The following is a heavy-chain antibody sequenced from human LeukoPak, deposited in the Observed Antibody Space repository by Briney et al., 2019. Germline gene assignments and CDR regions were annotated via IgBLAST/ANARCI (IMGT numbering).Heavy chain of an antibody. CDR3: ARDMTTVTTPHAFDI. V-gene: IGHV4-34*01. CDR2: LNHSGST. CDR1: GGSFSGYY. Sequence: KPSGTLSLTCAVYGGSFSGYYWSWIRQPPGKGLEWIGELNHSGSTNYNPSLKSRVTISVDTSKNQFSLKLSSVTAADTAVYYCARDMTTVTTPHAFDIWGQGTMVTVSS. J-gene: IGHJ3*02. D-gene: IGHD4-17*01.